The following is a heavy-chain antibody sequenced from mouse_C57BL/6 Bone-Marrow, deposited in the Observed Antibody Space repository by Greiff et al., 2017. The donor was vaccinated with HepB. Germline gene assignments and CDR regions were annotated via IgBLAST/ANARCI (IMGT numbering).Heavy chain of an antibody. Sequence: EVKLMESGGGLVQPGGSLKLSCAASGFTFSDYGMAWVRQAPRKGPEWVAFISNLAYSIYYADTVTGRFTISRENAKNTLYLEMSSLRSEDTAMYYCARQGGGYFDVWGTGTTVTVSS. J-gene: IGHJ1*03. CDR3: ARQGGGYFDV. V-gene: IGHV5-15*01. CDR1: GFTFSDYG. CDR2: ISNLAYSI.